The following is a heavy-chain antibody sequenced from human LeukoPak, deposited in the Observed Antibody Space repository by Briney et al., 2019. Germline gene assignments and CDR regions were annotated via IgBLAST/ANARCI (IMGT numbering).Heavy chain of an antibody. V-gene: IGHV3-23*01. Sequence: GGSLRLSCAASGFTFSSYAMSWVRQAPGKGLEWVSAISGVGGTTFYADSVKGRFTISRDNAKNSLYLQMNSLRAEDTAVYYCARVGYNWNYDAFDIWGQGTMVTVSS. CDR3: ARVGYNWNYDAFDI. D-gene: IGHD1-7*01. CDR1: GFTFSSYA. CDR2: ISGVGGTT. J-gene: IGHJ3*02.